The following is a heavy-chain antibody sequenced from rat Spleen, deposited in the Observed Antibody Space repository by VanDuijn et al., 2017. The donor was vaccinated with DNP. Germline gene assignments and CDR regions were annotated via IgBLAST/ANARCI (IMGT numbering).Heavy chain of an antibody. D-gene: IGHD4-3*01. V-gene: IGHV5-58*01. Sequence: EVQLVESGGGLVQPGRSLKLSCVASGFTFSSYWMYWIRQAPGKGLEWVASINTDGGSTYYPDSVKGRFTVSRDNAQNTLYLQMSKLGSEDTAIYYCARENFGVDYWGQGVMVTVSS. CDR2: INTDGGST. CDR3: ARENFGVDY. J-gene: IGHJ2*01. CDR1: GFTFSSYW.